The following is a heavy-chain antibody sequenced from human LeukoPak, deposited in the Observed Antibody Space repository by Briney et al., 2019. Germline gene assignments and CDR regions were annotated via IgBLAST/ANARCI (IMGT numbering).Heavy chain of an antibody. D-gene: IGHD3-10*01. Sequence: SETLSLTCTVSGGSISSSSYYWGWIRQPPGKGLEWIGSIYYSGSTYYNPSLKSRVTISVDTSKNQFSLKLISVTAADTAVYYCARQAPRITMVRGVKSRSPNQIDYWGQGTLVTVSS. CDR2: IYYSGST. J-gene: IGHJ4*02. V-gene: IGHV4-39*07. CDR3: ARQAPRITMVRGVKSRSPNQIDY. CDR1: GGSISSSSYY.